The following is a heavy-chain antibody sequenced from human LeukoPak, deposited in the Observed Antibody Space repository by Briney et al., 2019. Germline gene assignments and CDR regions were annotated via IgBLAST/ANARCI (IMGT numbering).Heavy chain of an antibody. D-gene: IGHD3-16*01. CDR2: ISAYNGNT. J-gene: IGHJ4*02. V-gene: IGHV1-18*01. CDR1: GYTFTSYG. CDR3: ARDYRVSWGTTDYFDY. Sequence: ASVKVSCKASGYTFTSYGISRVRQAPGQGLEWMGWISAYNGNTNYAQKLQGRVTMTTDTSTSTAYMELRSLRSDDTAVYYCARDYRVSWGTTDYFDYWGQGTLVTVSS.